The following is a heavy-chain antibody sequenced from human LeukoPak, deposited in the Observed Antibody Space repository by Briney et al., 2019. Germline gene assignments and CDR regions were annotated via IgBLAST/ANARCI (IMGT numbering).Heavy chain of an antibody. V-gene: IGHV4-59*08. D-gene: IGHD6-19*01. CDR1: GGSISSYY. CDR2: IYYSGST. CDR3: ARRAPYSSGWYD. Sequence: SETLSLTCTVSGGSISSYYWSWIRQPPGKGLEWIGYIYYSGSTNYNPSLKSRVTISVDTSKNQFSLKLSSVTAADTAVYYCARRAPYSSGWYDWGQGTLVTVAS. J-gene: IGHJ4*02.